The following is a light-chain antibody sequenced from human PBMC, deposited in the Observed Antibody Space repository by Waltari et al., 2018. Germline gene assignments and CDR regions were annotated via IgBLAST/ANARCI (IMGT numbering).Light chain of an antibody. CDR2: GAY. CDR3: QQYDDWPRHS. Sequence: EIVVTQSPATLSVSPGARVTLSCRASQNGGTSLAWYQQKPGQTPRLLIFGAYSRASGVPARFSGSGSGTYFTLAISSLQSEDFAVYYCQQYDDWPRHSFGGGTKVQIE. CDR1: QNGGTS. V-gene: IGKV3-15*01. J-gene: IGKJ4*01.